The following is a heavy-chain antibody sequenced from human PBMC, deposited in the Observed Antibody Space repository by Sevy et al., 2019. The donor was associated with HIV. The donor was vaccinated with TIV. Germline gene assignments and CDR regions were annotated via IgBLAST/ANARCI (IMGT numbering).Heavy chain of an antibody. J-gene: IGHJ4*02. CDR1: GGSISSGGYY. CDR3: ARDPDKYYFDY. Sequence: SETLSLTCTVSGGSISSGGYYWGWIRQHPGKGLEWIGYIYYSGSTYYNPSLKSRVTISVDTSKNQFSLKLSSVTAADTAVYYCARDPDKYYFDYWGQGTLVTVSS. CDR2: IYYSGST. V-gene: IGHV4-31*03.